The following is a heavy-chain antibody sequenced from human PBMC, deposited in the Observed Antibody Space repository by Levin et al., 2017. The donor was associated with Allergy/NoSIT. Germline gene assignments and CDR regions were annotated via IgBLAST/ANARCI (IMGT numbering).Heavy chain of an antibody. D-gene: IGHD2-2*01. CDR2: INGGNGDT. J-gene: IGHJ4*02. Sequence: ASVKVSCKASGYIFSKSAIHWVRQAPGQRLEWMGWINGGNGDTKSSQKFQDRVTITRDTSASAVYMELSSLRSEDTAVYYCARRADGLCTSNRCPTPFDYWGQGTLVTVSS. CDR3: ARRADGLCTSNRCPTPFDY. V-gene: IGHV1-3*01. CDR1: GYIFSKSA.